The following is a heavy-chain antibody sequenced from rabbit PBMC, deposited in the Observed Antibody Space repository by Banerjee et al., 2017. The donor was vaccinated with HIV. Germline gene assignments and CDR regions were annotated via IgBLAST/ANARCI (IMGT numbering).Heavy chain of an antibody. CDR2: IYTGSDST. CDR3: ARDEDARVPGYAYNL. J-gene: IGHJ4*01. Sequence: EESGGDLVKPEGSLTLTCTASGFSFSSSYWICWVRQAPGKGLEWIGCIYTGSDSTYYASWAKGRFTIAKISSTTVTLQMTSLTAADTATYFCARDEDARVPGYAYNLWGPGTLVTVS. CDR1: GFSFSSSYW. D-gene: IGHD6-1*01. V-gene: IGHV1S45*01.